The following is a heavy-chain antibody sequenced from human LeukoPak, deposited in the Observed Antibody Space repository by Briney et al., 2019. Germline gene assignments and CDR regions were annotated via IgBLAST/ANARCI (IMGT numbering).Heavy chain of an antibody. D-gene: IGHD3-22*01. CDR2: IYYSGST. J-gene: IGHJ4*02. V-gene: IGHV4-39*01. Sequence: NTSETLSLTCTVSGGSILSSSYYWGWIRQPPGKGLEWIGSIYYSGSTYYNPSLKSRVTISVDTSKNQFSLKLGSVTAADTAVYYCARVTGYMIEDYFDYWGQGTLVTVSS. CDR3: ARVTGYMIEDYFDY. CDR1: GGSILSSSYY.